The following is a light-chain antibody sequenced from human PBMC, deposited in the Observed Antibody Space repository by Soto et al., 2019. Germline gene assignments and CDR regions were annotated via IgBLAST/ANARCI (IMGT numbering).Light chain of an antibody. J-gene: IGKJ3*01. CDR3: QQRSNWPFT. CDR2: DTS. Sequence: DIQMTQSPSSLSASVGDRVTITCQASQDIRKYLNWYQQKLGKAPNLLIYDTSNLETGVPSRFSGSGSGTDFTFTISSLEPEDFAVYYCQQRSNWPFTFGPGTKVDIK. CDR1: QDIRKY. V-gene: IGKV1-33*01.